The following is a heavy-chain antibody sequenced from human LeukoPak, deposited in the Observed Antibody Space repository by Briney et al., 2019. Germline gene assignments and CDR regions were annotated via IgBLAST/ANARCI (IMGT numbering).Heavy chain of an antibody. Sequence: GGSLRLSCAASGFTFSSYWMHWIRQALGKGLVWVSRIHSDGIGTSYADSVRGRFTISRDNAKNTLYLQMNSLRAEDTAVYYCARDQGSFDYWGQGTLVTVSS. CDR2: IHSDGIGT. J-gene: IGHJ4*02. CDR1: GFTFSSYW. V-gene: IGHV3-74*01. CDR3: ARDQGSFDY.